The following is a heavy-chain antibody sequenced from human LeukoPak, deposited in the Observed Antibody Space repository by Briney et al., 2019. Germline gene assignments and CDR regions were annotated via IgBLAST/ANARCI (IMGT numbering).Heavy chain of an antibody. J-gene: IGHJ4*02. CDR1: GGSIRSSSDY. Sequence: SDTLSLICTVWGGSIRSSSDYWRWIRRPPGKVVEWYGSIYYCGSPDYNPALKSRVIISVDTSKNLFSLKLSSVTAADTAVYYCARGSHSYDYVWGSYRSVPFDYWGQGTLVTVSS. CDR2: IYYCGSP. V-gene: IGHV4-39*01. CDR3: ARGSHSYDYVWGSYRSVPFDY. D-gene: IGHD3-16*02.